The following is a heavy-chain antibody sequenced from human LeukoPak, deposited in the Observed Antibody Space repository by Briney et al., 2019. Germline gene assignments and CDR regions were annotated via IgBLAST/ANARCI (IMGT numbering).Heavy chain of an antibody. V-gene: IGHV3-21*01. D-gene: IGHD7-27*01. CDR1: GFTFSSYN. Sequence: PGGSLRLSCAATGFTFSSYNMNWVRQAPGKGLEWVTCISASSSFIYYADSVKGRITISRDNAKNSLYLQLNSLRAEDTAVYYCVRDFQEGDRLWFQEPNWGKIGIWGQGTMATVSS. J-gene: IGHJ3*02. CDR3: VRDFQEGDRLWFQEPNWGKIGI. CDR2: ISASSSFI.